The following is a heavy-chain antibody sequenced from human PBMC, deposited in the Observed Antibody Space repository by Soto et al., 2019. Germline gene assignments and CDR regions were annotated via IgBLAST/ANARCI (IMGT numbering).Heavy chain of an antibody. CDR3: ARTTYDILTGYLNWFDP. D-gene: IGHD3-9*01. CDR2: IYYSGST. CDR1: GGSISSGGYY. Sequence: QVQLQESGPGLVKPSQTLSLTCTVSGGSISSGGYYWSWIRQHPGKGLEWVGYIYYSGSTYYNPSLKTRVTISVHTSKNQFSLKLRAVTAPDTAVYYCARTTYDILTGYLNWFDPWGQGTLVTVSS. J-gene: IGHJ5*02. V-gene: IGHV4-31*03.